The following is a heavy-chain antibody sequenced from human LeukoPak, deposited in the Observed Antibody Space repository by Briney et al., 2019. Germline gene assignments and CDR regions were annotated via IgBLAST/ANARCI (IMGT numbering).Heavy chain of an antibody. CDR2: INSDGSTT. CDR1: GFTFSSYW. Sequence: GGSLRLSCADSGFTFSSYWMHWVRQAPGKGLVWISRINSDGSTTNYADSVKGRFTISRDNAKNTLYLQMNSLRAEDTAVYYCAKGTKHSSGWYYFDYWGQGTLVTVSS. D-gene: IGHD6-19*01. CDR3: AKGTKHSSGWYYFDY. J-gene: IGHJ4*02. V-gene: IGHV3-74*01.